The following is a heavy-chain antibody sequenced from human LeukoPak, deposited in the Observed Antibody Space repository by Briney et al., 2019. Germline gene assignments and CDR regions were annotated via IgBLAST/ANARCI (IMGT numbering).Heavy chain of an antibody. D-gene: IGHD3-16*01. J-gene: IGHJ5*02. CDR3: ARDLTFTYA. CDR2: ISNDGSRK. V-gene: IGHV3-30*03. Sequence: GRSLRLSCAPSGFTFSRHGMHWVRQAPGKGLEWVAIISNDGSRKYYAHSVEGRFTISRDNSKNTLYLQMNSLGAEDTAVYYCARDLTFTYAWGQGTLVTVSS. CDR1: GFTFSRHG.